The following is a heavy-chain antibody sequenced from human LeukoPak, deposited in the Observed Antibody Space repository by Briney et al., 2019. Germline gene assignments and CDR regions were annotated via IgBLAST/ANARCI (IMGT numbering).Heavy chain of an antibody. CDR3: ACSHPYYYGSGSRDY. Sequence: SETLSLTCAVYGGSFSGYYWSWIRQPPGKGLEWIGEINHSGSTNYNPSLKSRVTISVDTSKNQFSLKLSSVTAADTAVYYCACSHPYYYGSGSRDYWGQGTLVTVSS. D-gene: IGHD3-10*01. J-gene: IGHJ4*02. CDR2: INHSGST. CDR1: GGSFSGYY. V-gene: IGHV4-34*01.